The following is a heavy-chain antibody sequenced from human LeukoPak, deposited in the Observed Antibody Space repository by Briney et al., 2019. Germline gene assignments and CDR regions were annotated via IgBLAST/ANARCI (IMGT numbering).Heavy chain of an antibody. CDR1: GYTFTGYY. CDR3: ARDYYDILTGYPPPPSDYYYYYMDV. D-gene: IGHD3-9*01. Sequence: ASVKVSCKASGYTFTGYYMHWVRQAPGQGLEWMGWINPNSGGTNYAQKFQGRVTMTRDTSISTAYMELSRLRSDDTAVYYCARDYYDILTGYPPPPSDYYYYYMDVWGKGTTVTVSS. J-gene: IGHJ6*03. V-gene: IGHV1-2*02. CDR2: INPNSGGT.